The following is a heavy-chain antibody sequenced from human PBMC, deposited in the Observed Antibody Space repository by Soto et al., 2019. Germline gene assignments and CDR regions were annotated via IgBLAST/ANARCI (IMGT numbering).Heavy chain of an antibody. Sequence: QITLKESGPTLVKPTQTLTLTCSFSGFSLSTRGVGVGWIRQPPGKALEWLALIFWDDDKWYSPSLRSRLTVTEDTSKNQVVLTMTSMDPVDTATYYCAHRSRGYAYYFDQRGQGTLVTLSS. D-gene: IGHD5-12*01. CDR3: AHRSRGYAYYFDQ. J-gene: IGHJ4*02. CDR2: IFWDDDK. V-gene: IGHV2-5*02. CDR1: GFSLSTRGVG.